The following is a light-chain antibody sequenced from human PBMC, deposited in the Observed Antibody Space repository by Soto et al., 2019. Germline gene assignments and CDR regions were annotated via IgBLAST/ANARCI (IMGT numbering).Light chain of an antibody. J-gene: IGLJ1*01. Sequence: QSALAQPASVSGSPEQSVTISCTGTSSDVGTYNLVSWYQQHPGKAPKLIIYEVTERPSGVSNRFSGSKFGNTASLTISGLLPEDEADYYCCSNGGSSALPYVFGTGTKVTVL. CDR2: EVT. CDR3: CSNGGSSALPYV. V-gene: IGLV2-23*02. CDR1: SSDVGTYNL.